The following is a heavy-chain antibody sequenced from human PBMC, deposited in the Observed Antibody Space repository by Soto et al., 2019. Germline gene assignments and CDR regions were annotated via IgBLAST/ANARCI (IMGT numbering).Heavy chain of an antibody. Sequence: QVQLVQSGAEVKKPGSSVKVSCKASGGTFSSYAISWVRQAPGQGLEWMGGIIPIFGTANYAQKFPVRVTITADESTSTAYMELSSLRSEDTAVYYCARESRYCSGGSCYCLPGIDDWGQGTLVTVSS. CDR2: IIPIFGTA. J-gene: IGHJ4*02. CDR3: ARESRYCSGGSCYCLPGIDD. D-gene: IGHD2-15*01. CDR1: GGTFSSYA. V-gene: IGHV1-69*12.